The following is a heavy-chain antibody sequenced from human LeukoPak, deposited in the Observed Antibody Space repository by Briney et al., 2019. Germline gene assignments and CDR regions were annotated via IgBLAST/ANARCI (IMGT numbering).Heavy chain of an antibody. CDR1: GFTFDDYA. CDR2: MSWNGDNI. D-gene: IGHD3-16*01. CDR3: AKDGSSHSNMLTAYDY. V-gene: IGHV3-9*01. J-gene: IGHJ4*02. Sequence: PGRSLRLSCVASGFTFDDYAMHWVRQAPGKGLEWVSAMSWNGDNIAYADSVKGRFTISRDNAKNSLYLQMNSLRPEDTALYYCAKDGSSHSNMLTAYDYWGQGTLVTVSS.